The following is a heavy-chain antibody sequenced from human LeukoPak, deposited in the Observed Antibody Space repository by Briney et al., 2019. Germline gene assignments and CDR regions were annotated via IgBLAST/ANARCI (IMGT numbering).Heavy chain of an antibody. CDR1: GYTLTELS. J-gene: IGHJ4*02. V-gene: IGHV1-24*01. CDR3: ATEGRRYSGYGGVGY. Sequence: GASVKVSCKVSGYTLTELSMHWVRQAPGKGLEWMGGFDPEDGETIYAQKFQGRVTVTEDTSTDTAYMELSSLRSEDTAVYYCATEGRRYSGYGGVGYWGQGTLVTVSS. D-gene: IGHD5-12*01. CDR2: FDPEDGET.